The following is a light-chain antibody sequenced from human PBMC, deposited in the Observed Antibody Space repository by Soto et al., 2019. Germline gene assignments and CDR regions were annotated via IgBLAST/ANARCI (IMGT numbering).Light chain of an antibody. V-gene: IGLV1-40*01. Sequence: QSVLTQPPSVSGAPGQRVTISCTGSSSNIGAGYDVHWYQQLPGTAPKLLIHGNSNRPSGVPDRFSGSKSGTSASLAITGRQAEDAADYYCQSYDSSLSGVFGGGTKLTVL. CDR1: SSNIGAGYD. CDR2: GNS. CDR3: QSYDSSLSGV. J-gene: IGLJ3*02.